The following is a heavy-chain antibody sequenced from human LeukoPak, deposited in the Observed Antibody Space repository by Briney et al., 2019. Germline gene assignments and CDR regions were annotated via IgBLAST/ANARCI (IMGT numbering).Heavy chain of an antibody. Sequence: GASVKVSCKASGYTFTGYYMHWVRQAPGQGLEWMGWINPNSGGTNYAQKFQGRVTMTRDTSISTAYMELSRLRSDDTAVYHCARELIAAAGRTNWFDPWGQGTLVTVSS. J-gene: IGHJ5*02. V-gene: IGHV1-2*02. CDR1: GYTFTGYY. CDR2: INPNSGGT. CDR3: ARELIAAAGRTNWFDP. D-gene: IGHD6-13*01.